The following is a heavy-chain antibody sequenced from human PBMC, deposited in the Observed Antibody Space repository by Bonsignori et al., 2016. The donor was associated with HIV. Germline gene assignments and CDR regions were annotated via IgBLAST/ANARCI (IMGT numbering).Heavy chain of an antibody. D-gene: IGHD3-9*01. CDR1: GFSLSTSGVG. V-gene: IGHV2-5*02. J-gene: IGHJ2*01. Sequence: SGPTLVKPTQTLTLTCTFSGFSLSTSGVGVGWIRQPPGKALEWLALIYWDDDKRYSPSLKSRLTITKDTSKNQVVLTMTNMDPVDTATYYCARCKPHTYYDILTGYNTRSYWYFDLWGRGTLVTVSS. CDR2: IYWDDDK. CDR3: ARCKPHTYYDILTGYNTRSYWYFDL.